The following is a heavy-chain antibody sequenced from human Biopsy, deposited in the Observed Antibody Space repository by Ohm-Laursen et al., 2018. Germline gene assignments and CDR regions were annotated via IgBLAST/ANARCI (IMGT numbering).Heavy chain of an antibody. Sequence: SLRLSCTASGFIFSDYGMHWVRQAPGKGLEWVSGISGRSNNIIYAGSVRGRFTISRDDAKGSLYLQMTNLRAEDTAVYYCGRSYGIMAAPVHLWGQGTLVTVSS. D-gene: IGHD3-16*01. V-gene: IGHV3-9*01. CDR2: ISGRSNNI. J-gene: IGHJ4*03. CDR3: GRSYGIMAAPVHL. CDR1: GFIFSDYG.